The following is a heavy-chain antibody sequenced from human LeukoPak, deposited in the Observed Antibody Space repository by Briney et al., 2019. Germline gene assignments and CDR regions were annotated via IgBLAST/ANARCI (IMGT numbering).Heavy chain of an antibody. CDR1: GGSFSGYY. D-gene: IGHD3-10*01. CDR3: AASGGPINWFDP. CDR2: INHSGST. Sequence: PSEALSLTCAVYGGSFSGYYWSWIRQPPGKGLEWIGEINHSGSTNYNPSLKSRVTISVDTSKNEFSLKVSSVTAADMAIYYCAASGGPINWFDPWGQGTLVTVSS. V-gene: IGHV4-34*01. J-gene: IGHJ5*02.